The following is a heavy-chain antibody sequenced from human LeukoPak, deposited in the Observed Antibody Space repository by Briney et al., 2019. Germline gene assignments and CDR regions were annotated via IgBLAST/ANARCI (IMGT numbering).Heavy chain of an antibody. Sequence: PGRSLRLSCAASGFTFSTYAMHWVRQAPGKGLEWVSVISGGGGGAYYADSLKGRFTISRDNAKNTLYLHMNNLRAEDTAGYYCARDRVMVVGPYNWFDPWGQGTLVTVSS. J-gene: IGHJ5*02. V-gene: IGHV3-23*01. CDR3: ARDRVMVVGPYNWFDP. CDR1: GFTFSTYA. D-gene: IGHD2-15*01. CDR2: ISGGGGGA.